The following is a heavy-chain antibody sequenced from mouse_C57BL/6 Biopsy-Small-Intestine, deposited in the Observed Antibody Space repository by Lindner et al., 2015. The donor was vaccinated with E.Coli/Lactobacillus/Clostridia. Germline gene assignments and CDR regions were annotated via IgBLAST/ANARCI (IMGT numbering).Heavy chain of an antibody. J-gene: IGHJ2*01. CDR2: IYPGDGDT. CDR1: GYAFSSSW. V-gene: IGHV1-82*01. CDR3: ARSFYTNGDYFDY. D-gene: IGHD2-5*01. Sequence: VQLQESGPELVKPGASVKISCKASGYAFSSSWMNWVKQRPGKGLEWIGRIYPGDGDTNYNGKFKGKATLTADKSSSTAYMELRSLTSEDSAVYFCARSFYTNGDYFDYWGQGTTLTVSS.